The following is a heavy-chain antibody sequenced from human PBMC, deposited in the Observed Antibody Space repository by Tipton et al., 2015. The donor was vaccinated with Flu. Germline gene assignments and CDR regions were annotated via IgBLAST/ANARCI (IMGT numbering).Heavy chain of an antibody. CDR1: GFTFSSYE. D-gene: IGHD1-7*01. CDR3: AREGPTGTKFDY. CDR2: ISSSGSTI. J-gene: IGHJ4*02. Sequence: SLRLSCAASGFTFSSYEMNWVRQAPGKGLEWASYISSSGSTIYYADSVKGRFTISRDNAKNSLYLQMNSLRAEDTAVYYCAREGPTGTKFDYWGQGTLVTVSS. V-gene: IGHV3-48*03.